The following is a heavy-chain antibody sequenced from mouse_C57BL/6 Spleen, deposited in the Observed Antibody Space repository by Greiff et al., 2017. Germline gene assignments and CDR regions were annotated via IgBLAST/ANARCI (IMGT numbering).Heavy chain of an antibody. CDR3: ARPYYGGAMDY. D-gene: IGHD1-2*01. CDR2: ISSGSSTI. Sequence: EVKLMESGGGLVKPGGSLKLSCAASGFTFSDYGMHWVRQAPEKGLEWVAYISSGSSTIYYADTVKGRFTISRDNAKNTLFLQMTSLRSEDTAMYYCARPYYGGAMDYWGQGTSGTVSS. CDR1: GFTFSDYG. J-gene: IGHJ4*01. V-gene: IGHV5-17*01.